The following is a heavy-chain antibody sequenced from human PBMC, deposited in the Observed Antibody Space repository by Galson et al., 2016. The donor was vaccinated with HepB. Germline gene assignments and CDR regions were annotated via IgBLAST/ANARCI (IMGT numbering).Heavy chain of an antibody. J-gene: IGHJ4*02. D-gene: IGHD3-3*02. CDR1: GFTFRKYA. CDR2: ISASGTSA. Sequence: SLRLSCAASGFTFRKYAMSWVRQAPGKGLEWVSHISASGTSAHYADSVKGRFNISRDNSKNTVYFQMNSLRVEGTAVYYCAKASIDWGQGTLVTVSS. CDR3: AKASID. V-gene: IGHV3-23*01.